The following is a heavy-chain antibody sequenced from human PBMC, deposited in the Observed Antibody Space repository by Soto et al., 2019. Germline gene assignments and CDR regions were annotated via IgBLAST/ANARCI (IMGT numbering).Heavy chain of an antibody. D-gene: IGHD6-13*01. CDR2: INPNSGGT. Sequence: QVQLVQSGAEVRKPGASVKVSCKASGYTFTGYYMHWVRQAPGQGLEWMGWINPNSGGTKYAQKFQGWVTMTSDTSISTGYMELSRLKSDDTALYYCARGQHLGGSYYCYGLDVWGQGTTVTVSS. CDR3: ARGQHLGGSYYCYGLDV. J-gene: IGHJ6*02. CDR1: GYTFTGYY. V-gene: IGHV1-2*04.